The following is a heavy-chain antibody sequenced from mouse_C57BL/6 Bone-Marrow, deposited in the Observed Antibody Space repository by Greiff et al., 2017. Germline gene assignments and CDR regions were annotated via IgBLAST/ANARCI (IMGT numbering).Heavy chain of an antibody. CDR2: ISDGGSYT. CDR3: ARGDGYPLAMDY. D-gene: IGHD2-3*01. J-gene: IGHJ4*01. Sequence: EVKLVESGGGLVKPGGSLKLSCAASGFTFSSYAMSWVRQTPEKRLEWVATISDGGSYTYYTDNVKGRFTISRDNAKNNLYLQMSHLKSEDTAMYYCARGDGYPLAMDYWGQGTSVTVSS. CDR1: GFTFSSYA. V-gene: IGHV5-4*03.